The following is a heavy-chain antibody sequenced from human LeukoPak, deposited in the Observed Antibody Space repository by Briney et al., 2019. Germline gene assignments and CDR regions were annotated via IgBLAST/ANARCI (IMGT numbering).Heavy chain of an antibody. D-gene: IGHD1-26*01. J-gene: IGHJ6*02. CDR2: INPSGGST. CDR3: ASGSYLWGGMDV. CDR1: GYTFTSYY. V-gene: IGHV1-46*01. Sequence: ASVKVSCKASGYTFTSYYMHWVRQAPGQGLEWMGIINPSGGSTSYAQKLQGRVTMTRDTSTSTVYMELSSLRSEDTAVYYCASGSYLWGGMDVWGQGTTVTVSS.